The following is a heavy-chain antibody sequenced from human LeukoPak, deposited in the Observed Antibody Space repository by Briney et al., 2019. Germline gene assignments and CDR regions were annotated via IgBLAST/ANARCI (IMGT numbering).Heavy chain of an antibody. V-gene: IGHV3-23*01. CDR3: AKDVAPDSGWDLDY. CDR2: IYNSGAGI. D-gene: IGHD6-19*01. CDR1: GFTFSTYT. Sequence: GGSLRLSCAASGFTFSTYTMSWVRQAPGKGLEWVSSIYNSGAGIFYADSVKGRSTISRDNSKNTLYLQMNSLRAEDTAVYYCAKDVAPDSGWDLDYWGQGTLVTVSS. J-gene: IGHJ4*02.